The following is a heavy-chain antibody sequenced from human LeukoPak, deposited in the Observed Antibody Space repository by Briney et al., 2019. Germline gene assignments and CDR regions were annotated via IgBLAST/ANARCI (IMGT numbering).Heavy chain of an antibody. CDR3: ARIGTVAGPFDY. CDR2: ISYDGSNK. D-gene: IGHD6-19*01. Sequence: PGGSLRLSCAASGFTFSNYDIHWVRQAPGKGLEWVAVISYDGSNKYYADSVQGRFAISRDNSKNTLYLQMNSLRAEDTAVYYCARIGTVAGPFDYWGQGTLVTVSS. CDR1: GFTFSNYD. V-gene: IGHV3-33*05. J-gene: IGHJ4*02.